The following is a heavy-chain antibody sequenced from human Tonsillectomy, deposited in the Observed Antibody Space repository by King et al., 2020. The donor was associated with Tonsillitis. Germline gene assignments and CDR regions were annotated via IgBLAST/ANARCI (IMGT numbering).Heavy chain of an antibody. J-gene: IGHJ4*02. CDR3: ASLSITMIRGVTDY. Sequence: MQLQESGPGLVKPSQTLSLTCTVSGCSISSGDYYWTWIRQPPGKGLEWIGYIYYSGSTYYNPPLQSRVTISMETSKNQLSLKLSSVTAADTAVYYCASLSITMIRGVTDYWGQGTLVTVSS. CDR1: GCSISSGDYY. D-gene: IGHD3-10*01. V-gene: IGHV4-30-4*01. CDR2: IYYSGST.